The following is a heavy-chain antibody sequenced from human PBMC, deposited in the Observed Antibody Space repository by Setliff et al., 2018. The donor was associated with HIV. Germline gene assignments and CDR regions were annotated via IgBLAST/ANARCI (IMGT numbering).Heavy chain of an antibody. J-gene: IGHJ5*02. CDR1: GGSISSYY. V-gene: IGHV4-59*12. CDR3: ARTRSGTYYGEMNWFDP. D-gene: IGHD3-10*01. CDR2: IYYSGSV. Sequence: SETLSLTCTVSGGSISSYYWSWIRQPPGKGLEWIGYIYYSGSVTSNPSLKSPLSISIDTSKNQFYLNLRSVTAADTAVYYCARTRSGTYYGEMNWFDPWGQGILVTVSS.